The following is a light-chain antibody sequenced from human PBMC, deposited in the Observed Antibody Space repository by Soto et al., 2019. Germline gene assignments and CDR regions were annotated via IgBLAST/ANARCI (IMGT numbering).Light chain of an antibody. CDR1: SSYVGGYNY. V-gene: IGLV2-8*01. Sequence: QSVLTQPPSASGSPGQSVTISCTGTSSYVGGYNYVSWYQQHAGKAPKLMIYEVAKRPSGVPDRFSGSKPANTAPLTVSGLQAEDEAYYSCGSYAGGNIVVGGGTKVTAL. J-gene: IGLJ2*01. CDR3: GSYAGGNIV. CDR2: EVA.